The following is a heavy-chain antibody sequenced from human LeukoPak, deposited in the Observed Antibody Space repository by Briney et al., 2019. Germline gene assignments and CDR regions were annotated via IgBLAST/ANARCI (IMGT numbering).Heavy chain of an antibody. V-gene: IGHV4-34*01. D-gene: IGHD4/OR15-4a*01. CDR1: GGSFSGYY. Sequence: SETLSLTCAVYGGSFSGYYWSWIRRPPGKGLEWIGEFNHSGSTNYNPSLKSRVTISVDTSKNQFSLKLSSVTAADTAVYYCARGFPFIGARLQWGNWFGAWSQVTLVTVCS. CDR3: ARGFPFIGARLQWGNWFGA. CDR2: FNHSGST. J-gene: IGHJ5*02.